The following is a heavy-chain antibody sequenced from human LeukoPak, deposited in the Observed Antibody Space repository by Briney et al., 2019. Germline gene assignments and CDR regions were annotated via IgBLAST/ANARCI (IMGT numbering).Heavy chain of an antibody. D-gene: IGHD3-10*01. CDR3: ARIRQVHYMDV. CDR1: GGSISNYH. V-gene: IGHV4-59*01. Sequence: PSETLSLTCTVPGGSISNYHWSWIRQSPGKGLEWIGYIYYSGSTNYKPSLKSRVTISVDTSKNQFFLKLSSVTAADTAVYYCARIRQVHYMDVWGKGTTVTISS. CDR2: IYYSGST. J-gene: IGHJ6*03.